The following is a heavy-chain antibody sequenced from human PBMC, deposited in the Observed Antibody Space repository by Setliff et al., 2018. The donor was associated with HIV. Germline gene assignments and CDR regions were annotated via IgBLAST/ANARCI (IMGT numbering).Heavy chain of an antibody. CDR1: GYTFTGYF. V-gene: IGHV1-24*01. Sequence: ASVKVSCKASGYTFTGYFIHWVRQAPGQGLEWMGGFDPEDGETVYAQKFQGRVTITTDESTSTAYMELSSLRPEDTAVYYCARGALAIAARPVDAFDIWGRGTMVTVSS. CDR2: FDPEDGET. J-gene: IGHJ3*02. CDR3: ARGALAIAARPVDAFDI. D-gene: IGHD6-6*01.